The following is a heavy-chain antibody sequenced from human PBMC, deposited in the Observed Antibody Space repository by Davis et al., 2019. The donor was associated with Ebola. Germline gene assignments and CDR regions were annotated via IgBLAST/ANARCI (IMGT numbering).Heavy chain of an antibody. CDR3: AREVVVAATPGDDYYYGMDV. Sequence: MPSETLSLTCPASGGPISSYYWSWIRQPPGKGLEWIGYIYYSGSTNYNPSLKSRVTISVDTSKNQFSLKLSSVTAADTAVYYCAREVVVAATPGDDYYYGMDVWGQGTTVTVSS. V-gene: IGHV4-59*01. CDR1: GGPISSYY. D-gene: IGHD2-15*01. J-gene: IGHJ6*02. CDR2: IYYSGST.